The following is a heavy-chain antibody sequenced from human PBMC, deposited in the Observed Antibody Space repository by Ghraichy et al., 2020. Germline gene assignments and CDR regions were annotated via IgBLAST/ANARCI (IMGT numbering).Heavy chain of an antibody. D-gene: IGHD5-12*01. CDR2: INAGNGNT. Sequence: ASVKVSCKASGYTFTSYAMHWVRQAPGQRLEWMGWINAGNGNTKYSQKFQGRVTITSDTSASTAYMELSSLRFEDTAVYYCARGGLRQYNWFDPWGQGTLVTVSS. CDR1: GYTFTSYA. CDR3: ARGGLRQYNWFDP. J-gene: IGHJ5*02. V-gene: IGHV1-3*01.